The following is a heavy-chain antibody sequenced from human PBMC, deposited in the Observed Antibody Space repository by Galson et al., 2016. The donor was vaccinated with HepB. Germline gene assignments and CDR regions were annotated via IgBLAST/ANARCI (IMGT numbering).Heavy chain of an antibody. CDR1: GFTFSNYD. CDR2: IWYDGSNK. J-gene: IGHJ6*02. V-gene: IGHV3-33*01. D-gene: IGHD1-1*01. Sequence: SLRLSCAASGFTFSNYDMHWVRQAPGKGLEWVAVIWYDGSNKYSADSVKGRFTISRDNSKNTLFVQRNSLRAEDTAVYYCARLDRNSYDMDVWGQGTTVTVSS. CDR3: ARLDRNSYDMDV.